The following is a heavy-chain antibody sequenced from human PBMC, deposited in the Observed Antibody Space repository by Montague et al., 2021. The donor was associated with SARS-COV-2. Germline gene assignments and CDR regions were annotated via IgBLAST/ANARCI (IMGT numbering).Heavy chain of an antibody. J-gene: IGHJ3*02. CDR1: GGSFSGYY. V-gene: IGHV4-34*01. CDR2: INHSGST. D-gene: IGHD3-10*01. CDR3: AIPMVRGFSRAFDI. Sequence: TLSLTCAVYGGSFSGYYWSWIRQPPGKGLEWIGEINHSGSTNYNPSLKSRVTISVDTSKNRFSLKLSSVTAADTAVYYCAIPMVRGFSRAFDIWGQGTMVTVSS.